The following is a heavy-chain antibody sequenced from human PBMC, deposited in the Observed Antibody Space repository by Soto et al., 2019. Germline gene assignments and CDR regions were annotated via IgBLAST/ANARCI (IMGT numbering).Heavy chain of an antibody. Sequence: SVKVSCKASGGTFSSYAISWVRQAPGQGLEWMGGIIPIFGTANYAQKFQGRVTITADESTSTAYMELSSLRSEDTAVYYCARLSRFLEWLPYCYYGMDVWGQGTTVTVSS. CDR1: GGTFSSYA. J-gene: IGHJ6*02. CDR3: ARLSRFLEWLPYCYYGMDV. D-gene: IGHD3-3*01. V-gene: IGHV1-69*13. CDR2: IIPIFGTA.